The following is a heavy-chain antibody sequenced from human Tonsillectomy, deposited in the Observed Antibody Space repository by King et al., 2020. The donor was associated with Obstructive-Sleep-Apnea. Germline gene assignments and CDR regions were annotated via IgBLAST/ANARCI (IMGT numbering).Heavy chain of an antibody. CDR1: GFTFSNAW. Sequence: QLVQSGGGLVKPGGFLRLSCAASGFTFSNAWMSWVLEAPGKGLEWVGRIKMKTDGGITDYDPPVEGRFTISRDDSKNTLYLQMNSLKTEDTAVYYCTTVRFLEWPNLRAFDIWGQGTMVTVSS. J-gene: IGHJ3*02. CDR2: IKMKTDGGIT. D-gene: IGHD3-3*01. CDR3: TTVRFLEWPNLRAFDI. V-gene: IGHV3-15*01.